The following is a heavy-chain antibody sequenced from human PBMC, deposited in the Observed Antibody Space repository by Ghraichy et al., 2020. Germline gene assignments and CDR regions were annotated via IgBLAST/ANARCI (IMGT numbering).Heavy chain of an antibody. CDR1: GFTFSSYG. D-gene: IGHD5-12*01. V-gene: IGHV3-33*06. Sequence: LSLTCAASGFTFSSYGMHWVRQAPGKGLEWVAVIWYDGSNKYYADSVKGRFTISRDNSKNTLYLQMNSLRAEDTAVYYCAKEGINGYDFDYWGQGTLVTVSS. CDR3: AKEGINGYDFDY. CDR2: IWYDGSNK. J-gene: IGHJ4*02.